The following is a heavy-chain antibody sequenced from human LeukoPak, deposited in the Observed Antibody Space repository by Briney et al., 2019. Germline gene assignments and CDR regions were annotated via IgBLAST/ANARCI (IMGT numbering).Heavy chain of an antibody. J-gene: IGHJ6*03. D-gene: IGHD2-2*01. CDR2: IIPIFGTA. CDR1: GGTFSSYA. Sequence: ASVKVSCKASGGTFSSYAIGWGRQAPGQGLGLMGGIIPIFGTANYAQKFQGRVTITADESTSTAYMELSSLRSEDTAVYYCARGAPTIGYYYYYYMDVWGKGTTVTVSS. CDR3: ARGAPTIGYYYYYYMDV. V-gene: IGHV1-69*13.